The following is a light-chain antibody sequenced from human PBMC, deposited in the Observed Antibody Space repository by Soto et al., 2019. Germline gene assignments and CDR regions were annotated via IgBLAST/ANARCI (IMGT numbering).Light chain of an antibody. J-gene: IGLJ2*01. CDR3: SSYTSSSTSVV. CDR1: SSDVGTYNY. V-gene: IGLV2-14*01. CDR2: DVS. Sequence: QSVLTQPASVSGSPGQSITISCTGTSSDVGTYNYVSWYQQHPGKAPKLMIYDVSYRPSGVSDRFSGSKSGNTASLTISGLQAEDEADYYCSSYTSSSTSVVFGGGTQLTVL.